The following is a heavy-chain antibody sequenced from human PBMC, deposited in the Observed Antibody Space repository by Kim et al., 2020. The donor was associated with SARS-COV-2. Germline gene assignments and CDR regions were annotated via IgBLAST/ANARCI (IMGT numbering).Heavy chain of an antibody. CDR2: INHSGST. V-gene: IGHV4-34*01. CDR3: ARGLKAVPAAIPYYYYGMDV. CDR1: GGSFSGYY. J-gene: IGHJ6*02. D-gene: IGHD2-2*01. Sequence: SETLSLTCAVYGGSFSGYYWSWIRQPPGKGLEWIGEINHSGSTNYNPSLKSRVTISVDTSKNQFSLKLSSVTAADTAVYYRARGLKAVPAAIPYYYYGMDVWGQGTTVTVSS.